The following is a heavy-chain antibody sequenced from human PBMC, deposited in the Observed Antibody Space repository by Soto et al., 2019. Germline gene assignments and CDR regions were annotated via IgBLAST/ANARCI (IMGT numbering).Heavy chain of an antibody. CDR2: ISSSSSYI. CDR3: ARGADFWSGYCDFDY. V-gene: IGHV3-21*01. CDR1: GFTFSSYS. D-gene: IGHD3-3*01. Sequence: GGSLRLSCAASGFTFSSYSMNWVRQAPGKGLEWVSSISSSSSYIYYADSVKGRFTISRDNAKNSLYLQMNSLRAEDTAVYYCARGADFWSGYCDFDYWGQGTLVTVSS. J-gene: IGHJ4*02.